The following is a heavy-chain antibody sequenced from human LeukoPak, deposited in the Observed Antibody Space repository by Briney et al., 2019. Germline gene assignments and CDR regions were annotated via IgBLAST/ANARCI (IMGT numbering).Heavy chain of an antibody. CDR2: IRTTADGAKYA. J-gene: IGHJ4*02. CDR1: GFSFTDYP. Sequence: GGSLRLSCATSGFSFTDYPMNWVRQAPGKGLEWISNIRTTADGAKYAYYADSVKGRVTISRGDGKNTLYLHMNSLRDDDTAVYYCATDQRYAFDYWGQGIL. CDR3: ATDQRYAFDY. D-gene: IGHD2-8*01. V-gene: IGHV3-48*02.